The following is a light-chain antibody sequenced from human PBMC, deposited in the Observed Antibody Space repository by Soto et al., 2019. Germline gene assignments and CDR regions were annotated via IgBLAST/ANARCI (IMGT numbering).Light chain of an antibody. Sequence: IVLTQSPDTVSVSPGETATLSCRASQSLSSNLAWYQQKPGQAPRLLIYGASSRATGIPDRFSGSGSGTDFTLTISRLEPEDFAVYYCQQYGSSHTFGQGTRLEIK. V-gene: IGKV3-20*01. CDR3: QQYGSSHT. J-gene: IGKJ5*01. CDR2: GAS. CDR1: QSLSSN.